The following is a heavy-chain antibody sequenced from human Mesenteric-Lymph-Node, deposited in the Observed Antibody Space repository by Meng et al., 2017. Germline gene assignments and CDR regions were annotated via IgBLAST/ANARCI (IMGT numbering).Heavy chain of an antibody. CDR2: ISYDGSNK. Sequence: GESLKISCAASGFTFSSYAMHWVRQAPGKGLEWVAVISYDGSNKYYADSVKGRFTISRDNSKNTLYLQMNSLRAEDTAVYYCARETDLTQKYDSCFDYWGQGTLVTVSS. CDR3: ARETDLTQKYDSCFDY. CDR1: GFTFSSYA. D-gene: IGHD3-3*01. V-gene: IGHV3-30*01. J-gene: IGHJ4*02.